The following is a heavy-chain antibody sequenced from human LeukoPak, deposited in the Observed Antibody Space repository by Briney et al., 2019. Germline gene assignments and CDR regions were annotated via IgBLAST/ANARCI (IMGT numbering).Heavy chain of an antibody. V-gene: IGHV4-34*01. CDR3: ARDTYYYDSSGYWADY. J-gene: IGHJ4*02. CDR2: INHSGST. CDR1: GGSFSGYY. Sequence: SETLSLTCAVYGGSFSGYYWSWIRQPPGKGLEWIGEINHSGSTNYNPSLRSRVTISVDTSKNQFSLKLSSVTAADTAVYYCARDTYYYDSSGYWADYWGQGTLVTVSS. D-gene: IGHD3-22*01.